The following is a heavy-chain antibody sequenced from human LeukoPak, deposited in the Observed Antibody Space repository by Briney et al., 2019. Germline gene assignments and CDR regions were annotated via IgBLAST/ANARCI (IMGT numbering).Heavy chain of an antibody. Sequence: SETLSLTCTVSGGSINSNYWNWIRQPPGKGLEWIGHIYYSGSTNYSPSLNSRVTISLDTSKNQFSLEMRSVTAADTAVYYCASDPYYYDSSGYYYGFDYWGQGTLVTVSS. CDR2: IYYSGST. CDR3: ASDPYYYDSSGYYYGFDY. D-gene: IGHD3-22*01. V-gene: IGHV4-59*01. CDR1: GGSINSNY. J-gene: IGHJ4*02.